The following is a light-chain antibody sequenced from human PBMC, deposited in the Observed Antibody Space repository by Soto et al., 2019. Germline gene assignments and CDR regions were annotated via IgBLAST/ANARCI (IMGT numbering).Light chain of an antibody. CDR3: QHTYTTVT. Sequence: DIQMTQSPSSLSASVGDRITFTCRASQSISSSLNWYQHKPGKAPKLLIYTTSNLQSGVPSRFRGSGSGTEFTLTISSLQPEDFATYFCQHTYTTVTFGQGTKVEIK. CDR1: QSISSS. J-gene: IGKJ1*01. V-gene: IGKV1-39*01. CDR2: TTS.